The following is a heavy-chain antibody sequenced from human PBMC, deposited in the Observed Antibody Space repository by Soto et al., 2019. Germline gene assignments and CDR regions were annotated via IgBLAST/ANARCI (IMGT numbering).Heavy chain of an antibody. CDR2: IYWDDDK. Sequence: SGPTLVKPTQTLTLTCTFSGFSLSTSGVGVGWIRQPPGKALEWLALIYWDDDKRYSPSLKSRLTITKDTSKNQVVLTMTNMDPVDTATYYCAHTGCSGGSCYFGNDYYFDYWGQGTLVTVSS. D-gene: IGHD2-15*01. V-gene: IGHV2-5*02. CDR3: AHTGCSGGSCYFGNDYYFDY. CDR1: GFSLSTSGVG. J-gene: IGHJ4*02.